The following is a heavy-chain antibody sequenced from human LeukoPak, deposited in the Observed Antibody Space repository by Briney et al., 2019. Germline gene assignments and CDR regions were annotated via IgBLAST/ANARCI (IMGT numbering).Heavy chain of an antibody. D-gene: IGHD3-3*01. J-gene: IGHJ5*02. V-gene: IGHV3-21*04. CDR3: ASGMTLRFLEWLSS. CDR1: GFTFSSYS. Sequence: GGSLRLSCAASGFTFSSYSMNWVRQAPGKGLEWVSSISSSSSYIYYADSVKGRFTISRDNAKNPLYLQMNSLRAEDTAVYYCASGMTLRFLEWLSSWGQGTLVTVSS. CDR2: ISSSSSYI.